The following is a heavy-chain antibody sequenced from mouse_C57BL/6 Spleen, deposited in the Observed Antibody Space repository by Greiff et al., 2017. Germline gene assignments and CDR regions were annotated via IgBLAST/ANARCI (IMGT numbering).Heavy chain of an antibody. Sequence: EVKLVESGGGLVQPGASLRLSCAASGFTFTDYYMSWVRQPPGKAPEWLALISNKANGYTTAYTASVKGRFTISRDNSPNILYLQMNTLRAEDSATYYCVKEDYYGSSRYFDVWGTGTTVTVSS. CDR1: GFTFTDYY. CDR2: ISNKANGYTT. CDR3: VKEDYYGSSRYFDV. J-gene: IGHJ1*03. V-gene: IGHV7-4*01. D-gene: IGHD1-1*01.